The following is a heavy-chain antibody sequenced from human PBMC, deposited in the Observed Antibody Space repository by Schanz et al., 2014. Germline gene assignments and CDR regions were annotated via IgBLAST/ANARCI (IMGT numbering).Heavy chain of an antibody. D-gene: IGHD3-10*01. CDR2: ISAYNGNT. CDR3: ARAKRFGDMDV. V-gene: IGHV1-18*04. Sequence: QVQLVQSGAEVKKPGASVKVSCKASGYTFTNFFLHWVRQAPGQGLEWMGWISAYNGNTNYAQKLQGRVTMTTDTSTSTAYMELRNLRSDDTAVYYCARAKRFGDMDVWGQGTTVTVSS. J-gene: IGHJ6*02. CDR1: GYTFTNFF.